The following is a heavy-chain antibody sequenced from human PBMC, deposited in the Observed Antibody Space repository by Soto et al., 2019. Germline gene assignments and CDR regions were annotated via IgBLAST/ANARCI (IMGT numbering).Heavy chain of an antibody. CDR2: IYYSGSA. V-gene: IGHV4-61*01. CDR3: ARGVGFGYYYYHMDL. Sequence: VQLQESGPGLVKPSETLSLTCTVSGDSVTSVSDYWSWIRQPPGKGLEWIGYIYYSGSADYNPSHGSRVTISIYTSKNQFSLKLTSVTAADTAVYYCARGVGFGYYYYHMDLWGQGTTVTVSS. CDR1: GDSVTSVSDY. D-gene: IGHD3-10*01. J-gene: IGHJ6*02.